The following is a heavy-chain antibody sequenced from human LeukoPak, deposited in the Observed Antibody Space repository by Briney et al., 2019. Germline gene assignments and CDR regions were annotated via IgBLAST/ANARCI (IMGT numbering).Heavy chain of an antibody. CDR3: ARDSAPIAAAGVNWFDP. V-gene: IGHV1-46*01. CDR1: GYTFTSYY. D-gene: IGHD6-13*01. Sequence: ASVKVSCKASGYTFTSYYMHWVRQAPGQGLEWMGIINPSGGSTSYAQKFQGRVTMTRDTSTSTVYMELSSLRSEDTAVNYCARDSAPIAAAGVNWFDPWGQGTLVTVSS. J-gene: IGHJ5*02. CDR2: INPSGGST.